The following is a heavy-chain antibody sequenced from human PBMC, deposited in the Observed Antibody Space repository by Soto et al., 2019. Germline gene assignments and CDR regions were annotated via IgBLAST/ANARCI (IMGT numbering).Heavy chain of an antibody. J-gene: IGHJ4*02. CDR2: ISYDGSNK. V-gene: IGHV3-30*18. CDR3: AKDRYSGYDSYYFDY. D-gene: IGHD5-12*01. CDR1: GFTFSSYG. Sequence: GGPLRLSCAASGFTFSSYGMHWVRQAPGKGLEWVAVISYDGSNKYYANSVKGRFTISRDDSKNTLYLQMNSLRAEDTAVYYCAKDRYSGYDSYYFDYWGQGTLVTVSS.